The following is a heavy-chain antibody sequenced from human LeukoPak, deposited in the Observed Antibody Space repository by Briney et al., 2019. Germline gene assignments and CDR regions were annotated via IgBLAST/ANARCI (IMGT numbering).Heavy chain of an antibody. Sequence: GGSLRLSCAASGFTFSDYAMAWVRQAPGKGLEWVSSISGGGGTTYYADSVKGRFTISRDNHVNTLYLQMDILRAEDTAVYYCARDSIKYGGMRYGMDVWGQGTTVTVSS. V-gene: IGHV3-23*01. CDR2: ISGGGGTT. D-gene: IGHD4-23*01. J-gene: IGHJ6*02. CDR1: GFTFSDYA. CDR3: ARDSIKYGGMRYGMDV.